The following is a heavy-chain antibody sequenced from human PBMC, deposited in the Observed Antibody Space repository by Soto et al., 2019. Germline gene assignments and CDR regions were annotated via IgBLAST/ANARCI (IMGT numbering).Heavy chain of an antibody. Sequence: GESLKISCKGSGYSFTSYWIGWVRQMPGKGLEWMGIIYPGDSDTRYSPSFQGQVTISADKSISTAYLQWSSLKASDTAMYYFLSIHSSGWYNFYFWGQGSLVPVSS. CDR1: GYSFTSYW. V-gene: IGHV5-51*01. D-gene: IGHD6-13*01. J-gene: IGHJ4*02. CDR3: LSIHSSGWYNFYF. CDR2: IYPGDSDT.